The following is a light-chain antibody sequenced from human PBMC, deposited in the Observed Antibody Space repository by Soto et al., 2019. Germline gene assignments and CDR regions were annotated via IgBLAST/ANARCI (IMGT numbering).Light chain of an antibody. CDR1: ISDVGSYNR. CDR2: EVS. Sequence: QSALTQPPSVSGSPGQSVAISCTGTISDVGSYNRVSWYQQPPGAAPKPMIYEVSNRPSGVPDRFSGSKSGNTASLTISGLQAEDEADYYCNSYTGSSTYVFGTGTKVTVL. V-gene: IGLV2-18*02. J-gene: IGLJ1*01. CDR3: NSYTGSSTYV.